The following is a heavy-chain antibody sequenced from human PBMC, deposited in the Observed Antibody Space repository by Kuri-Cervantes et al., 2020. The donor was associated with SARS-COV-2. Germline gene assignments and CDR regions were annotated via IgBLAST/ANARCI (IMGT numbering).Heavy chain of an antibody. Sequence: GESLKISCAASGFTFSSYAMHWVRQAPGKGLEWVAVISYDGSNKYYADSVKGRFTISRDNSKNTLYLQMNSLRAEDTAVYYCARSYYDYIWWSYRPEALDYWGQGTLVTVSS. CDR3: ARSYYDYIWWSYRPEALDY. CDR2: ISYDGSNK. V-gene: IGHV3-30-3*01. D-gene: IGHD3-16*02. J-gene: IGHJ4*02. CDR1: GFTFSSYA.